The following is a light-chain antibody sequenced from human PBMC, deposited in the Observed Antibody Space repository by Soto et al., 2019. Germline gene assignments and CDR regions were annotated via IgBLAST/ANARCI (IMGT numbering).Light chain of an antibody. J-gene: IGKJ4*01. CDR3: QQYDDWLRLT. Sequence: EIVMTQSPATLSVSPGERATLSCRASHSVNIYLAWYQQKPGQAPRLLIFGASYRATGIPARFSGSGSGTEFNLTISSLQSEDFAVYFCQQYDDWLRLTFGGGTKVEIK. CDR2: GAS. CDR1: HSVNIY. V-gene: IGKV3D-15*01.